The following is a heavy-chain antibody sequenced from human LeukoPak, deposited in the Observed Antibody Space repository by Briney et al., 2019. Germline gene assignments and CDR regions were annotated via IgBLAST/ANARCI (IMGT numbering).Heavy chain of an antibody. CDR2: INHSGRT. D-gene: IGHD4/OR15-4a*01. CDR1: GGSISSYY. Sequence: SETLSLTCTVSGGSISSYYWSWIRQPPGKGLEWIGEINHSGRTNYNPSLKSRVTISVDTSKNQFSLKLSSVTAADTAVYYCARQNYGAAPLRYWGQGTLVTVSS. J-gene: IGHJ4*02. V-gene: IGHV4-34*01. CDR3: ARQNYGAAPLRY.